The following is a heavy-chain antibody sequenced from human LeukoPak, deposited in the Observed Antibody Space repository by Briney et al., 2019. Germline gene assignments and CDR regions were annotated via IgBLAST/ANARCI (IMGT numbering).Heavy chain of an antibody. CDR1: GFIFSSYA. V-gene: IGHV3-23*01. J-gene: IGHJ6*02. D-gene: IGHD3-9*01. Sequence: PGGSLRLSCAASGFIFSSYAMSWVRQAPGKGLEWVSLVSDTGATIHQSDSVRGRFTISRDNAKYTVYLQMNSLRVEDTAVYYCTRARWNYDNYGMDVWGQGTTVTVSS. CDR2: VSDTGATI. CDR3: TRARWNYDNYGMDV.